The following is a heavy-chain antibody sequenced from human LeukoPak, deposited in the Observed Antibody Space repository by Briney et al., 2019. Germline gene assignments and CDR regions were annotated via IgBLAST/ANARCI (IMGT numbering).Heavy chain of an antibody. Sequence: GGSLRLSCAASGFTFSTYWMHWVRQDPGKGLVWVSRISSDASITSYADPVKGRFTISRDNAKNTLYLQMNSLRAEDTAVYYCARELLYYYYYMDVWGKGTTVTVSS. J-gene: IGHJ6*03. D-gene: IGHD1/OR15-1a*01. CDR3: ARELLYYYYYMDV. V-gene: IGHV3-74*01. CDR2: ISSDASIT. CDR1: GFTFSTYW.